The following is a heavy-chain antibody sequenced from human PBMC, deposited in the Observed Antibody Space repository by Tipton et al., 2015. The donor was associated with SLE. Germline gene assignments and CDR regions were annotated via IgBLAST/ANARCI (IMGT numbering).Heavy chain of an antibody. J-gene: IGHJ5*02. CDR2: INHSGST. CDR1: GGSFSGYY. D-gene: IGHD2-2*01. Sequence: TLSLTCAVYGGSFSGYYWNWIRQPPGKGLEWIGEINHSGSTNYNPSLKSRVTISVDTSKNQFSLKVNSLTAADTAVYYCARDRAICTRTTCYGDNWFDPWGQGTLVTVSS. CDR3: ARDRAICTRTTCYGDNWFDP. V-gene: IGHV4-34*01.